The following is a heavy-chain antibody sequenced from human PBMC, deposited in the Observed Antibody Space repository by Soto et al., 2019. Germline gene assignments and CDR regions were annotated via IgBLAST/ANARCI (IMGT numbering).Heavy chain of an antibody. D-gene: IGHD3-16*01. V-gene: IGHV3-7*01. CDR2: IKPDGSEK. CDR3: AGPYTVAGSSYWCFDL. J-gene: IGHJ2*01. Sequence: EVQLVESGGGLDQPGGSLRLSCAASGFTFGPYWMTWVRQAPGKGLEWVAKIKPDGSEKYYVDSVKGRFTISRDNTKTSLYLQMNSLRAEDTAVYYCAGPYTVAGSSYWCFDLWGRGTLVTVSS. CDR1: GFTFGPYW.